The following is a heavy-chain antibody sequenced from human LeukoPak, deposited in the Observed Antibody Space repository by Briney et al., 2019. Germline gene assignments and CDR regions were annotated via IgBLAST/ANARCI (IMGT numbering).Heavy chain of an antibody. CDR2: INHSGST. Sequence: ASETLSLTCAVYGGSFSGYYWSWIRQPPGKGLEWIGEINHSGSTNYNPSLKSRVTISVDTSKNQFSLKLSSVTAAGTAVYYCARDRRIAVAGTYTYYYYYMDVWGKGTTVTISS. CDR3: ARDRRIAVAGTYTYYYYYMDV. J-gene: IGHJ6*03. V-gene: IGHV4-34*01. CDR1: GGSFSGYY. D-gene: IGHD6-19*01.